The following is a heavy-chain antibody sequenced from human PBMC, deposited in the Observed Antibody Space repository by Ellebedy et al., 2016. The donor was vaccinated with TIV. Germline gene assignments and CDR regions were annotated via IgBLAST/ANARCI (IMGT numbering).Heavy chain of an antibody. CDR3: ARDATPYSSSSYYYYGMNV. V-gene: IGHV3-7*03. CDR2: INPDGSAK. CDR1: GFTFNNYC. D-gene: IGHD6-6*01. J-gene: IGHJ6*02. Sequence: GGSLRLXXVVSGFTFNNYCMTWVRQAPGKRLEWVANINPDGSAKYYVDSLKGRFSISRDNAKNSVSLQLSSLRAEDTAVYYCARDATPYSSSSYYYYGMNVWGQGTTVTVSS.